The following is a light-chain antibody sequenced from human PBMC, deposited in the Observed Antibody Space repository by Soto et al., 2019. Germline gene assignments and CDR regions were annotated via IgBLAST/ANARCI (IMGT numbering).Light chain of an antibody. CDR3: SSYAGSNNLV. CDR2: EVT. V-gene: IGLV2-8*01. Sequence: QSVLTQPPSASGSPGQSVTISCTGTSSDVGGYHYVSWYQQHPGKAPKLMIHEVTKRPSGVPDRFSGSKSGNTAYLTVSGLQGEDEADYYCSSYAGSNNLVFGGGTKLTVL. CDR1: SSDVGGYHY. J-gene: IGLJ2*01.